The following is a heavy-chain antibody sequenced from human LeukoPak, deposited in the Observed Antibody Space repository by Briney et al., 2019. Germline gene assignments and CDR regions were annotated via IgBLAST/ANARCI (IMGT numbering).Heavy chain of an antibody. CDR1: GGSISSGGYY. V-gene: IGHV4-61*08. Sequence: SETLSLTCTVSGGSISSGGYYWSWIRQPPGKGLEWIGYIYYSGSPNYNPSLKSRVTISVDTSKNQFSLKLSSVTAADTAVYYCARNIELDSWGQGTLVTVSS. CDR3: ARNIELDS. CDR2: IYYSGSP. J-gene: IGHJ5*01.